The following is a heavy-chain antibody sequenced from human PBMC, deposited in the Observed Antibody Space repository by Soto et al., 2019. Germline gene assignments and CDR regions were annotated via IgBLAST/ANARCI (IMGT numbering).Heavy chain of an antibody. V-gene: IGHV3-48*03. Sequence: XACLRLAWAACGFSVSIYEENGVRQAQGKGLERVSYISSSGSTIYYADSVKGRFTISRDNAKNSLYLQMNSLRAEDTAVYHCARPKSTSWYICRMDVCGQRTTVTVSS. D-gene: IGHD6-13*01. CDR2: ISSSGSTI. CDR1: GFSVSIYE. J-gene: IGHJ6*02. CDR3: ARPKSTSWYICRMDV.